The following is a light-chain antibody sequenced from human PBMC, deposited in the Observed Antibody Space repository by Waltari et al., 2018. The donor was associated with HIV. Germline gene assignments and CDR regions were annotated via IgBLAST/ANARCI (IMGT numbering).Light chain of an antibody. CDR1: PGPVPRGHH. CDR3: LLYCKGPSWL. CDR2: GTS. J-gene: IGLJ3*02. V-gene: IGLV7-43*01. Sequence: QTVVALEPSLTLSPRGTVTVACSSTPGPVPRGHHAPWFQVRPGHRPRPLIFGTSNRHSWTPARFSGSLLGDKAALTVSGVLSEDEADYFCLLYCKGPSWLFGGGTRLSVL.